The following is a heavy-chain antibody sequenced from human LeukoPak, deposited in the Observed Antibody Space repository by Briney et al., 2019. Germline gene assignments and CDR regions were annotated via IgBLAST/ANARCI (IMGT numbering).Heavy chain of an antibody. CDR1: GGSFSGYY. CDR3: ARDDVRDTAMVLFDY. J-gene: IGHJ4*02. V-gene: IGHV4-34*01. CDR2: INHSGST. Sequence: SETLSLTCAVYGGSFSGYYWSWLRQPPGKGLEWIGEINHSGSTNYNPSLKSRVAISVDTSKNQFSLKLSSVTAADTAVYYCARDDVRDTAMVLFDYWGQGTLVTVSS. D-gene: IGHD5-18*01.